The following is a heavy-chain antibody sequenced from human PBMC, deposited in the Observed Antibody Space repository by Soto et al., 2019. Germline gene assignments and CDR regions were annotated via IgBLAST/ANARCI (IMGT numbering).Heavy chain of an antibody. CDR2: INPSSATT. CDR3: ARSLGETTSLFDY. V-gene: IGHV1-46*01. CDR1: GYIFIHCF. Sequence: QVQLVQSGAEMKQPGASVKLSCQASGYIFIHCFMHWVRQAPGQGLEWMGGINPSSATTTYAQKFQCRVTVTRDTSTSTVYMELSSLGSGDTAMYYCARSLGETTSLFDYWGQGSLVTVSA. J-gene: IGHJ4*02. D-gene: IGHD1-26*01.